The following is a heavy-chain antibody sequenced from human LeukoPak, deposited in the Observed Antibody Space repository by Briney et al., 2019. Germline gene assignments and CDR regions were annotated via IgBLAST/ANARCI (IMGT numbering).Heavy chain of an antibody. Sequence: TLSXTCXVXGGSIRRYYWSWIRQPPGKGLEWIGYIYYSGSINYNPSLKSRLTISVDTSKNQFSLKLSSVTAADTAVYYCARGSLIDYGASRYFDYWGQGTLVTVSS. J-gene: IGHJ4*02. CDR1: GGSIRRYY. CDR2: IYYSGSI. CDR3: ARGSLIDYGASRYFDY. V-gene: IGHV4-59*01. D-gene: IGHD4-17*01.